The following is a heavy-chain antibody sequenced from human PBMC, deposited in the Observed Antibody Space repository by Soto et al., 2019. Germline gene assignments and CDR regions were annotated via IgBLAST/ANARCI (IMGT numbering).Heavy chain of an antibody. V-gene: IGHV5-51*01. J-gene: IGHJ6*02. CDR2: IYPGDSDT. D-gene: IGHD4-17*01. CDR3: ARQQTTTHYSYYYCMHV. CDR1: GYSFTSYW. Sequence: GESLKISCKGSGYSFTSYWIGWVRQMPGKGLEWMGIIYPGDSDTRYSPSFQGQVTISADKSISTAYLQWSSLKASDTAMYYCARQQTTTHYSYYYCMHVWGQGTTVTVSS.